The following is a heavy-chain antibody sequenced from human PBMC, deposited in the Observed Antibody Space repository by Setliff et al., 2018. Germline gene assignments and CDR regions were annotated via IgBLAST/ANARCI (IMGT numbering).Heavy chain of an antibody. CDR2: INPSGGLT. Sequence: ASVKVSCKASGYTLTNYYMHWVRQAPGQGLEWMGIINPSGGLTRYAQKFQGRVTMTRDTSTSTVYMEVSSLRSEDTAVYYCARDKGYDSSGYYFYYYYYMDVWGKGTTVTVSS. D-gene: IGHD3-22*01. CDR3: ARDKGYDSSGYYFYYYYYMDV. J-gene: IGHJ6*03. V-gene: IGHV1-46*01. CDR1: GYTLTNYY.